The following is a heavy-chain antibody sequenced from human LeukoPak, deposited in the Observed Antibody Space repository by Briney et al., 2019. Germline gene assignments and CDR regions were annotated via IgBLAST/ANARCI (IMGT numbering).Heavy chain of an antibody. CDR2: ISGSGGST. CDR1: GFTFSSYS. CDR3: ACFTYGDYHDAFDI. J-gene: IGHJ3*02. D-gene: IGHD4-17*01. V-gene: IGHV3-23*01. Sequence: PGGSLRLSCAASGFTFSSYSMNWVRQAPGKGLEWVSAISGSGGSTYYADSVKGRFTISRDNSKNTLYLQMNSLRAEDTAVYYCACFTYGDYHDAFDIWGQGTMVTVSS.